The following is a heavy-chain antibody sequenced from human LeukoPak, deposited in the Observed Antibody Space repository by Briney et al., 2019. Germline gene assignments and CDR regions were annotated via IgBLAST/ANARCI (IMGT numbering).Heavy chain of an antibody. CDR1: GFTVSSNY. CDR3: AKDDSSGYGVGY. CDR2: ISGSGGST. J-gene: IGHJ4*02. V-gene: IGHV3-23*01. D-gene: IGHD3-22*01. Sequence: PGGSLRLSCAASGFTVSSNYMSWVRQAPGKGLEWVSAISGSGGSTYYADSVKGRFTISRDNSKNSLYLQMNSLRAEDTALYYCAKDDSSGYGVGYWGQGTLVTVSS.